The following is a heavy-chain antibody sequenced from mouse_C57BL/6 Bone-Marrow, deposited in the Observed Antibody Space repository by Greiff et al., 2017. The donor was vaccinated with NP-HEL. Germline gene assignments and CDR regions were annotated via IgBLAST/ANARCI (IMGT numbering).Heavy chain of an antibody. J-gene: IGHJ2*01. CDR2: INPNNGGT. V-gene: IGHV1-53*01. CDR1: GYTFTSYW. D-gene: IGHD3-2*02. Sequence: QVHVKQPGTELVKPGASVKLSCKASGYTFTSYWMHWLKQRPGQGLEWIGNINPNNGGTNDNEKFKTKATLTADKSSSTAYMQLSSLTSEDATVSYCARDSGYAFDYWGQGTTLTVSS. CDR3: ARDSGYAFDY.